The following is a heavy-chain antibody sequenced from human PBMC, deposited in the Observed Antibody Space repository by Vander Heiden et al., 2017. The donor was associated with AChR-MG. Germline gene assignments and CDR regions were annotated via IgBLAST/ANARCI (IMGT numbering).Heavy chain of an antibody. CDR2: INHSGST. CDR3: AREIRRLGELFNITYYYYYYMDV. D-gene: IGHD3-16*01. CDR1: GGSFSGYY. V-gene: IGHV4-34*01. J-gene: IGHJ6*03. Sequence: QVQLQQWGAGLLKPSETLSLTCAVYGGSFSGYYWSWIRQPPGKGLEWIGEINHSGSTNYNPSLKSRVTISVDTSKNQFSLKLSSVTAADTAVYYCAREIRRLGELFNITYYYYYYMDVWGKGTTVTVSS.